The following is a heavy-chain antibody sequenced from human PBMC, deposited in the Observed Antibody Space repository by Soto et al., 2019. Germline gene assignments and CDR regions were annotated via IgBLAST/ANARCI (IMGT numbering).Heavy chain of an antibody. CDR2: INPNSGDT. Sequence: QVQLVQSGAEVKKPGASVKVSCKTSGYTFTGYYIHWIRQAPGQGLEWMGWINPNSGDTNYSQDFQGRVTMTSDTSFTTAYVELTRLRSDDTAVYYCARREQWLENFDYWGQGTVVTVSS. J-gene: IGHJ4*02. V-gene: IGHV1-2*02. D-gene: IGHD6-19*01. CDR3: ARREQWLENFDY. CDR1: GYTFTGYY.